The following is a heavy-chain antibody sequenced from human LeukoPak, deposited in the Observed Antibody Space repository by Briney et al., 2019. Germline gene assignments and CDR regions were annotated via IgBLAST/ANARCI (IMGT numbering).Heavy chain of an antibody. Sequence: SETLSLTCAVYGGSFSGYYWSWIRQPAGKGLEWIGRIHTTGSTNYNPSLKSRVTMSVDTSKNQFSLKLTSVTAADTAVYYCARAMSVAARLQTIFDYWGQGTLVTVSS. CDR3: ARAMSVAARLQTIFDY. D-gene: IGHD6-6*01. CDR1: GGSFSGYY. J-gene: IGHJ4*02. CDR2: IHTTGST. V-gene: IGHV4-59*10.